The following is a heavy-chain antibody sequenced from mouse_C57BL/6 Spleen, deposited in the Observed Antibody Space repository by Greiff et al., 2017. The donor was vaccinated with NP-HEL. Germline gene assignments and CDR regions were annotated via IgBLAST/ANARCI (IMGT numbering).Heavy chain of an antibody. CDR1: GFTFSDYG. CDR2: ISSGSSTI. Sequence: EVKVVESGGGLVKPGGSLKLSCAASGFTFSDYGMHWVRQAPETGLEWVAYISSGSSTIYYADTVKGRFTISRDNAKNTLFLQMTSLRSEDTAMYYCARPYYYGSSYFDYWGQGTTLTVSS. D-gene: IGHD1-1*01. V-gene: IGHV5-17*01. CDR3: ARPYYYGSSYFDY. J-gene: IGHJ2*01.